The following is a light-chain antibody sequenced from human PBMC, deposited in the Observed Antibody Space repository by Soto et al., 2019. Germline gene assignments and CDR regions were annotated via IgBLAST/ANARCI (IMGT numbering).Light chain of an antibody. CDR1: KSDIGVYDF. CDR3: KSYAGSNTYV. CDR2: EVV. V-gene: IGLV2-8*01. J-gene: IGLJ1*01. Sequence: QSALTQPPSASGSPGQSVTISCTGTKSDIGVYDFVSWYQHHPGKAPRLIIYEVVQRPSGVPDRFSGSMSGNTASLTVSGLQAADEADYFCKSYAGSNTYVFGSGTKV.